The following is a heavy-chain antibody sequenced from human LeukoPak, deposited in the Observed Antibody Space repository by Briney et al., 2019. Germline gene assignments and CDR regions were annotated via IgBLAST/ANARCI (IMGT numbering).Heavy chain of an antibody. Sequence: SETLPLTCAVYGGSFSGYYWSWIRQPPGKGLEWIGEINHSGSTNYNPSLKSRVTISVDTSKNQFSLKLSSVTAADTAVYYCARGVVGATTPHYYYYYYMDVWGKGTTVTVSS. CDR2: INHSGST. CDR3: ARGVVGATTPHYYYYYYMDV. V-gene: IGHV4-34*01. CDR1: GGSFSGYY. J-gene: IGHJ6*03. D-gene: IGHD1-26*01.